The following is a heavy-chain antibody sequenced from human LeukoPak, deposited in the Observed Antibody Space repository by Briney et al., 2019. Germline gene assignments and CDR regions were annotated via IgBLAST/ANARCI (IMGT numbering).Heavy chain of an antibody. J-gene: IGHJ5*02. CDR2: IYTSGST. D-gene: IGHD2-2*01. V-gene: IGHV4-4*07. CDR3: ARDLVVVVPAANYWFDP. CDR1: GGSISSYY. Sequence: SETLSLTCTVSGGSISSYYWSWIRQPAGKGLEWIGRIYTSGSTNYNPSLKSRVTMSVDTSKNQFSLKQSSVTAADTAVYYCARDLVVVVPAANYWFDPWGQGTLVTVSS.